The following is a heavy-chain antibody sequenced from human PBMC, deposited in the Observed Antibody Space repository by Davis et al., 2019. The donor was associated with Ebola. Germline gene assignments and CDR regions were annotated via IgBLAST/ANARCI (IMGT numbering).Heavy chain of an antibody. J-gene: IGHJ4*02. D-gene: IGHD3-9*01. CDR1: GYSFTNYW. Sequence: PGGSLRLSCKGSGYSFTNYWIAWVRQMAGKGPEWMGIIYSGDSDTRYSPSFEGQVTISADKSISTAYLQWSSLKASDTAMYYCARLDYDVLTAYYVFDYWGQGTLVTVSS. V-gene: IGHV5-51*01. CDR2: IYSGDSDT. CDR3: ARLDYDVLTAYYVFDY.